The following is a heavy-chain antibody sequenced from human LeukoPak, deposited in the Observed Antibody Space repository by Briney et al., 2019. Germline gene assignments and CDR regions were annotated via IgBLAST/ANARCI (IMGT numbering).Heavy chain of an antibody. Sequence: GSLRLSCAVSGFTFSSYSMNWVRQAPGKGLEWVSSISSSSSYIYYADSVKGRFTISRDNAKNSLYLQMNSLRAEDTAVYYCARDWGYYYYYGMDVWGQGTTVTVSS. V-gene: IGHV3-21*01. J-gene: IGHJ6*02. CDR2: ISSSSSYI. CDR3: ARDWGYYYYYGMDV. CDR1: GFTFSSYS. D-gene: IGHD3-16*01.